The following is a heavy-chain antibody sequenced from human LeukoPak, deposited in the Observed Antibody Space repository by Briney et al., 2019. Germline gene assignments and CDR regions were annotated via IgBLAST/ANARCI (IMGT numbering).Heavy chain of an antibody. V-gene: IGHV3-30*02. Sequence: GGSLRLSCAASGFTFSNYGMHWVRRAPGKGLEWVAFTRYDGSNRYYADSVKGRFTISRDNSNNTLYLQMNSLRAEDTSVYYCARYSSLSRYFDYWGQGTLVTVSS. CDR2: TRYDGSNR. CDR1: GFTFSNYG. CDR3: ARYSSLSRYFDY. D-gene: IGHD6-19*01. J-gene: IGHJ4*02.